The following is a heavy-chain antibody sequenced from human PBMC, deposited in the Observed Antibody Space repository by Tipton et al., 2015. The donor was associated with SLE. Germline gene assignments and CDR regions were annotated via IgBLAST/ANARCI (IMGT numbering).Heavy chain of an antibody. D-gene: IGHD6-19*01. CDR1: GGSISSSSYY. V-gene: IGHV4-61*01. J-gene: IGHJ6*03. Sequence: TLSLTCTVSGGSISSSSYYWSWIRQPPGKGLEWIGYIYYSGSTNYNPSLKSRVTISVDTSKNQFSLKLSSVTAADTAVYYCASSVAATFYYYYYYMDVWGKGTTVTVSS. CDR2: IYYSGST. CDR3: ASSVAATFYYYYYYMDV.